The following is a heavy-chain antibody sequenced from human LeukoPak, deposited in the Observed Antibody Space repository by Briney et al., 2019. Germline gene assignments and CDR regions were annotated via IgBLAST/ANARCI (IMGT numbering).Heavy chain of an antibody. J-gene: IGHJ3*02. CDR3: ARGRGYCSGGSCYPGEAFDI. Sequence: ASVKVSCKASGYTFTSYDINWVRQATGQGLEWMGWMNPNSGNTGYAQKFQGRVTITRNTSISTAYMELSSLRSEDTAVYYCARGRGYCSGGSCYPGEAFDIWGQGTMVTVSS. D-gene: IGHD2-15*01. V-gene: IGHV1-8*03. CDR1: GYTFTSYD. CDR2: MNPNSGNT.